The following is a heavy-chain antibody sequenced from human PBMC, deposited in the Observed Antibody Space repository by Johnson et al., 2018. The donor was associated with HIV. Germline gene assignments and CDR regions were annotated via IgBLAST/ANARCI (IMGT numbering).Heavy chain of an antibody. CDR3: ASEGGGAFDI. CDR2: IKQDGSEK. J-gene: IGHJ3*02. D-gene: IGHD2-15*01. V-gene: IGHV3-7*03. Sequence: LEWVANIKQDGSEKYYVDSVKGRFTISRDNAKNSLFLQMNSLRAEDTAVYYCASEGGGAFDIWGQGTMVTVSS.